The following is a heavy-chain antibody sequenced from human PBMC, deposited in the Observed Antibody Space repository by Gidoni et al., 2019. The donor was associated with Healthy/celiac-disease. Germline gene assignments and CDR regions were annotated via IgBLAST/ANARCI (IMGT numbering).Heavy chain of an antibody. CDR3: ARGRKERYYYDSSVSIRWLDP. CDR2: INHSGST. CDR1: GWSFSGYY. V-gene: IGHV4-34*01. Sequence: QLQLQQCCAGLLKPSATLSLPCAVYGWSFSGYYCSWIRQPPGKGLEWIGEINHSGSTNYNQSLKSRVTISVDTSKKQFSLKLSSVTAADTAVYYCARGRKERYYYDSSVSIRWLDPWGQGTLVTVSS. D-gene: IGHD3-22*01. J-gene: IGHJ5*02.